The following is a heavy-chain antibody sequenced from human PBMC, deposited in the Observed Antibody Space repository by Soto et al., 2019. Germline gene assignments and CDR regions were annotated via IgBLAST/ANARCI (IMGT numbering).Heavy chain of an antibody. V-gene: IGHV3-73*01. Sequence: EVQLVESGGGLVQPGGSLKLSCVASGFTFSGSAMHWVRQASGKGLEWVGRIRSKANSYATAYAASVKGRFTVSRDDSKNTAYLQMNSLKTEDTAVYYCTSRHYGDYGRPFFEYWGQGTLVTVSS. J-gene: IGHJ4*02. D-gene: IGHD4-17*01. CDR1: GFTFSGSA. CDR3: TSRHYGDYGRPFFEY. CDR2: IRSKANSYAT.